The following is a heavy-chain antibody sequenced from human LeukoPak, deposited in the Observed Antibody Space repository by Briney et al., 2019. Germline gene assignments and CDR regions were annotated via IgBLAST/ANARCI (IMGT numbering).Heavy chain of an antibody. CDR1: GFTFSDYN. CDR2: ITGISDYI. D-gene: IGHD3-22*01. Sequence: GGSLRLSCAASGFTFSDYNMNWVRQAPGKGLEWVSSITGISDYIYHADSVMGRFTISRDNAKNSLFLQMNSLRAGDTAVYYCARGGYYHDNSGFFYWGQGTLVTVSP. J-gene: IGHJ4*02. V-gene: IGHV3-21*01. CDR3: ARGGYYHDNSGFFY.